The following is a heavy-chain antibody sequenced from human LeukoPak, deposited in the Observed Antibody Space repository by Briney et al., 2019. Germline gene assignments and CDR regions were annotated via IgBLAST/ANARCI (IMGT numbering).Heavy chain of an antibody. J-gene: IGHJ3*02. CDR3: TKDSRYSGNYKAFDN. Sequence: GSLRLSCAASGFTFSSYAMSWVRQAPGKGLEWGSGISGSGSSTNYADSVKGRFTISRDNSKNTLYLQMNSLRAEDTALFYCTKDSRYSGNYKAFDNWGPGTMVTVSS. D-gene: IGHD1-26*01. V-gene: IGHV3-23*01. CDR1: GFTFSSYA. CDR2: ISGSGSST.